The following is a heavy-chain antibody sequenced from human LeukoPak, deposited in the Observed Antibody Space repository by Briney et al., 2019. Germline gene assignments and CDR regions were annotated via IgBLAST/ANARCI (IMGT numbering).Heavy chain of an antibody. CDR2: IYYSGST. D-gene: IGHD3-10*01. CDR1: GGSISSYY. CDR3: ARNLASPYYYGSGTFKVNWFDP. J-gene: IGHJ5*02. Sequence: SETLSLTCTVSGGSISSYYWSWIRQPPGKGLEWIGYIYYSGSTNYNPSLKSRVTISVDTSKNQFSLKLSSVTAADTAVYYCARNLASPYYYGSGTFKVNWFDPRGQGTLVTVSS. V-gene: IGHV4-59*01.